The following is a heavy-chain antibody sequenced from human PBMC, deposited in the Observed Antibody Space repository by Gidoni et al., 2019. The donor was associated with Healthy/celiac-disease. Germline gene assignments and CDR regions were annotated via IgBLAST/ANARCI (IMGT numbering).Heavy chain of an antibody. D-gene: IGHD5-18*01. V-gene: IGHV1-69*09. CDR1: GGTFRSYA. Sequence: QVQLVQSGAEVKKPGSSVKVSCKASGGTFRSYAISWVRQAPGQGLEWMGRIIPILGIANYAQKFQGRVTITADKSTSTAYMELSSLRSEDTAVYYCARGCRPPDVDTAMVCTHNWFDPWGQGTLVTVSS. J-gene: IGHJ5*02. CDR3: ARGCRPPDVDTAMVCTHNWFDP. CDR2: IIPILGIA.